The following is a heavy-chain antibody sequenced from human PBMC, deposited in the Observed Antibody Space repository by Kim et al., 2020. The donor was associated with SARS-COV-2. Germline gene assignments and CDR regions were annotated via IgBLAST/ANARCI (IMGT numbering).Heavy chain of an antibody. CDR2: ISSGGDT. CDR3: ARGGGPGFYRVPFNT. J-gene: IGHJ5*02. D-gene: IGHD3-10*01. Sequence: GGSLRLSCAVSGFTVSRNYVSWVRQAPGKGLEWVSTISSGGDTNSADSVKGRFTISRDNSKNTLFLQMNSLRVEDTARYYCARGGGPGFYRVPFNTWGQGTQVIVSS. V-gene: IGHV3-53*01. CDR1: GFTVSRNY.